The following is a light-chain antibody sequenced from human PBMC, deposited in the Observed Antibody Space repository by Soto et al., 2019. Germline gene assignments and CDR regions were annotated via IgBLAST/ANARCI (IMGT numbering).Light chain of an antibody. CDR2: KAS. V-gene: IGKV1-5*03. CDR1: QSVSGW. CDR3: QQYNSYPWT. J-gene: IGKJ1*01. Sequence: DIQMTQSPSTLSASVGDRITISCRASQSVSGWLAWYQQKPGKAPKVLIYKASSLESGVPSRFSGSRSGTEFTLTISSLQPDDFATYFCQQYNSYPWTFGQGTKVDIK.